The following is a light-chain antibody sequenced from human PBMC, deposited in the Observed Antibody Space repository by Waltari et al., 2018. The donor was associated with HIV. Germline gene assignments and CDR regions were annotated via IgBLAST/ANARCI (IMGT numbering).Light chain of an antibody. CDR1: YSVSSS. J-gene: IGKJ1*01. CDR2: DAS. Sequence: LLTQSPATLSVSPGERVTLSCRASYSVSSSLAWYQLKQGQAPRLLIYDASTRASGIPDRFTATGCGTEFTLTGSSRQSDDFAVYDCLQSAKWPRTFGQGTKVEIK. V-gene: IGKV3-15*01. CDR3: LQSAKWPRT.